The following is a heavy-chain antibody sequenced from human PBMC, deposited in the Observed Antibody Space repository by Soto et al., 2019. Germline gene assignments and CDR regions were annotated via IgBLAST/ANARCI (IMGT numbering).Heavy chain of an antibody. V-gene: IGHV1-8*01. J-gene: IGHJ2*01. CDR1: GYTFTSYD. CDR3: ARGSNVVVPAAIYWYFDL. Sequence: QVQLVQSGAEVKKPGASVKVSCKASGYTFTSYDINWVRQATGQGLEWMGWMNPNSGNTGYAQKFQGRVTMTRNTSISTAYMELSSLRSEDTAVYYCARGSNVVVPAAIYWYFDLWGRGTLVTVSS. D-gene: IGHD2-2*01. CDR2: MNPNSGNT.